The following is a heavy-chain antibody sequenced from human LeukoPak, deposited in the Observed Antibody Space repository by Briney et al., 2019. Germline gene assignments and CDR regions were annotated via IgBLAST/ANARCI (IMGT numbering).Heavy chain of an antibody. Sequence: GGSLRLSCAASGFTVSNYAMTWVRQAPGKGLEWVSTISGSGTRTFYADSVKGRFTISRDNSKNTLYLQMNSLRAEDTAVYYCAKLGSSTSWDYYFDYWGQGTLVTVSS. V-gene: IGHV3-23*01. CDR1: GFTVSNYA. CDR3: AKLGSSTSWDYYFDY. J-gene: IGHJ4*02. D-gene: IGHD2-2*01. CDR2: ISGSGTRT.